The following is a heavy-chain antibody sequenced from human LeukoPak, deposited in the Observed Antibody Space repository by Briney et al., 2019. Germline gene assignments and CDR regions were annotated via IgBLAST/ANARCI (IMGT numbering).Heavy chain of an antibody. D-gene: IGHD6-13*01. CDR3: ARMAAAGTGYYYYYGMDV. CDR1: GYSFTSYW. CDR2: IYPGDADT. Sequence: GESLKISCKGSGYSFTSYWIGWVRQMPGKGLEWMGIIYPGDADTRYSPSFQGQVTISADKSISPAYLPWNSLKDSSTAMYECARMAAAGTGYYYYYGMDVWGQGTTVTVSS. V-gene: IGHV5-51*01. J-gene: IGHJ6*02.